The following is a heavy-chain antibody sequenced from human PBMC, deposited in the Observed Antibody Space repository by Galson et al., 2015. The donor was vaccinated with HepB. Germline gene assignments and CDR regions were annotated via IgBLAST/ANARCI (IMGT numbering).Heavy chain of an antibody. D-gene: IGHD4-17*01. CDR1: GFTVSSNY. CDR3: ASGMTTVTREGY. J-gene: IGHJ4*02. Sequence: SLRLSCAASGFTVSSNYMSWVRQAPGKGLEWVSVIYSGGSTYYADSVKGRFTISRDNSKNTLYLQMNSLRAEDTAVYYCASGMTTVTREGYWGQGTLVTVSS. CDR2: IYSGGST. V-gene: IGHV3-66*01.